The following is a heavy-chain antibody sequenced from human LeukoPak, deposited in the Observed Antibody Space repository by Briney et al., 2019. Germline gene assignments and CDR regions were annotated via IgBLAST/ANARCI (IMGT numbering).Heavy chain of an antibody. V-gene: IGHV1-18*01. CDR1: GYTFTSYG. J-gene: IGHJ4*02. CDR2: ISAYNGNT. D-gene: IGHD6-6*01. Sequence: ASVKVSCKASGYTFTSYGISWVRQAPGQGLEWMGWISAYNGNTNYAQKLQGRVTITTDESTSTAYMELSSLRSEDTAVYYCARDKGQLPYWGQGTLVTVSS. CDR3: ARDKGQLPY.